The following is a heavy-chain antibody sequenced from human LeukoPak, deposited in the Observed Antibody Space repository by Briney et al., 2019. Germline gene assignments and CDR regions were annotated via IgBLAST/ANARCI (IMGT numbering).Heavy chain of an antibody. CDR3: ARGYSSGADWFDP. V-gene: IGHV4-39*07. J-gene: IGHJ5*02. CDR1: GGSISSSSYY. Sequence: SETLPLTCTVSGGSISSSSYYWGWIREPPGKGLVWIGSIYYSGSTYYNPSLKSRVTISVDTSKNQFSLKLNSMTAADTAVYYCARGYSSGADWFDPWGQGTLVTVPS. D-gene: IGHD6-19*01. CDR2: IYYSGST.